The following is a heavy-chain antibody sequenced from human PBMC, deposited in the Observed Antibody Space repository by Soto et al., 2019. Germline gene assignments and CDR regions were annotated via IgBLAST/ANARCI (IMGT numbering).Heavy chain of an antibody. CDR2: ISYGGST. J-gene: IGHJ4*02. CDR1: GGSINSGGYC. Sequence: QVQLQESGPGLVKPSQTLSLTCTVSGGSINSGGYCWSWIRQHPGKGLDWIGCISYGGSTSYNPSMKSRVTISVDTSKNQFSMKLTSVTAADTAVYYCSRGILVWGQGALITVSS. CDR3: SRGILV. V-gene: IGHV4-31*03. D-gene: IGHD5-18*01.